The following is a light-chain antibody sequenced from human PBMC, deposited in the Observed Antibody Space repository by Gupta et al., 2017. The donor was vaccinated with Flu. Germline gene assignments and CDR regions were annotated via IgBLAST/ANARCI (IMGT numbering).Light chain of an antibody. J-gene: IGKJ1*01. V-gene: IGKV1-39*01. Sequence: DIQMTQSPSSLAASVGDGVTITCRASQSISTYLNWYQQKLGKAPKLLIYAAFSLQSGVPSRFSGSGSGTEFTLTISSLQPEDFATYYCQQSYSNPWTFGQGTKVEIK. CDR2: AAF. CDR3: QQSYSNPWT. CDR1: QSISTY.